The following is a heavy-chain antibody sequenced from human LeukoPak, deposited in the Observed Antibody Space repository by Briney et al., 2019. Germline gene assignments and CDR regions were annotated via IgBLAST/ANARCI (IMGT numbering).Heavy chain of an antibody. J-gene: IGHJ4*02. V-gene: IGHV4-59*01. D-gene: IGHD3-10*01. CDR3: ARAVGGDGSGSL. Sequence: SETLSLTCTVSGDSISTYYWSWIRQPPGKGLEWIGYIYYRVTSDYNPSLKSRVTMSVDMSTRQISLKLSSVAAADTAVYYCARAVGGDGSGSLWGPGTLVTVSS. CDR2: IYYRVTS. CDR1: GDSISTYY.